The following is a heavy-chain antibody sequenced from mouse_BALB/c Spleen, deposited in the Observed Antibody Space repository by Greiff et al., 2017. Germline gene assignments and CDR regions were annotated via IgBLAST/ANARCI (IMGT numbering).Heavy chain of an antibody. V-gene: IGHV1-5*01. CDR3: TEDYGNYFDY. D-gene: IGHD1-1*01. Sequence: EVQLQQSGTVLARPGASVKMSCKASGYSFTSYWMHWVKQRPGQGLEWIGAIYPGNSDTSYNQKFKGKAKLTAVTSASTAYMELSSLTNEDSAVYYCTEDYGNYFDYWGQGTTLTVSS. CDR2: IYPGNSDT. J-gene: IGHJ2*01. CDR1: GYSFTSYW.